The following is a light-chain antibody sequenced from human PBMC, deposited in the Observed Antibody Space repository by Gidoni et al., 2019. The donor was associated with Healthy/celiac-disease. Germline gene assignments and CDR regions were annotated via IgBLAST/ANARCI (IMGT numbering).Light chain of an antibody. CDR1: QGISSY. CDR3: QQYYSYPLT. Sequence: AIRMTQSPSSFSASTGDRVTITCRASQGISSYLAWYQQKPGKAPKLLYYAASTLQSGVPSRFSGSRSGTDFTLTISCLQSEDFATYYCQQYYSYPLTFGQGSKVEFK. V-gene: IGKV1-8*01. CDR2: AAS. J-gene: IGKJ1*01.